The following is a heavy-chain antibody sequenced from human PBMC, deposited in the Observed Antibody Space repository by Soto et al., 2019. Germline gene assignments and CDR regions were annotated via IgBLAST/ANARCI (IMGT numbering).Heavy chain of an antibody. J-gene: IGHJ4*02. Sequence: PSETLSLTCIVSGGSVSSSNYYWSWIRQPPGKGLEWLGYIYYGGTTNYNPSLKSRVTISVDSSKNQFSLKLNSVTAADTAVYYCASTEWELPPVYYFDYWGQGILVTVSS. CDR1: GGSVSSSNYY. V-gene: IGHV4-61*01. CDR2: IYYGGTT. CDR3: ASTEWELPPVYYFDY. D-gene: IGHD1-26*01.